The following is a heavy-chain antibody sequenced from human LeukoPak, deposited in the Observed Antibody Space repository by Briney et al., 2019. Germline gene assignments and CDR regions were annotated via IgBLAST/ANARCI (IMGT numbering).Heavy chain of an antibody. V-gene: IGHV4-38-2*02. D-gene: IGHD3-9*01. CDR1: GYSISSGYY. CDR2: IYHSGST. CDR3: EREVGDILTASWFDP. J-gene: IGHJ5*02. Sequence: SETLSLTCTVSGYSISSGYYWGWIRQPPGKGLEWIGSIYHSGSTYYNPSLKSRVTISVDTSKNQFSLKLSSVTAADTAVYYCEREVGDILTASWFDPWGQGTLVTVSS.